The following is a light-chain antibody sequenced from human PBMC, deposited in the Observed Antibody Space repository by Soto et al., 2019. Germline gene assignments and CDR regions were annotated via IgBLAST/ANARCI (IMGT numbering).Light chain of an antibody. CDR2: GAS. V-gene: IGKV3-15*01. CDR1: QSVSRN. CDR3: QQYNNWPWT. Sequence: EIVLTQSPATLSLSPGERATLSCRASQSVSRNLAWYQQKPGQAPRLLIYGASTRATVIPARFSGSGSGTEFTLTISSLQSEDFAVYYCQQYNNWPWTFGQGTKVDIK. J-gene: IGKJ1*01.